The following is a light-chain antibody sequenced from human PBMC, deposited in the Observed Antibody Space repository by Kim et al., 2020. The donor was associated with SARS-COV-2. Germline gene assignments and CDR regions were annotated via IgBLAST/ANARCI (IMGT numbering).Light chain of an antibody. CDR1: QSVSSN. V-gene: IGKV3-15*01. CDR3: QQYKNWPLS. J-gene: IGKJ4*01. CDR2: GAS. Sequence: VSPRERTTLSCRASQSVSSNLAWYQQKPGQAPRLLIYGASTRATGIPVRFSGSGSGTEFTLTISSLQSEDFAVYYCQQYKNWPLSFGGGTKVDIK.